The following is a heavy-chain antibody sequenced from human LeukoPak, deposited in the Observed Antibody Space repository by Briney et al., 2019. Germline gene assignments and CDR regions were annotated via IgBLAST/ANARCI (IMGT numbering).Heavy chain of an antibody. Sequence: SENLSLTCTVSGGSISSYYWGWIRQPPGKGLEWIGYIYYSGSTNYNPSLKSRVTISVDTSKNQFSLKLSSVTAADTAEYYCARERSGSYPPYYFDYWGQGALVTVSS. D-gene: IGHD1-26*01. CDR2: IYYSGST. CDR3: ARERSGSYPPYYFDY. J-gene: IGHJ4*02. CDR1: GGSISSYY. V-gene: IGHV4-59*01.